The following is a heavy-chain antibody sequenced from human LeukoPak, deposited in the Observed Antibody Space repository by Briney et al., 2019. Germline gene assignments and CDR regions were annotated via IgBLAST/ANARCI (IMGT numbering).Heavy chain of an antibody. V-gene: IGHV1-46*01. CDR1: GYSFARHF. D-gene: IGHD3-10*01. CDR3: ARGKVVTMVRGVIISYFDY. J-gene: IGHJ4*02. Sequence: GASVKVSCKASGYSFARHFIHWARQAPGQGLEWMGIIIPSVGSRSDAHKCQGRVPMTRDTTTSKVFMGLSSQRSEDTAVYYCARGKVVTMVRGVIISYFDYWGQGTLVTVSS. CDR2: IIPSVGSR.